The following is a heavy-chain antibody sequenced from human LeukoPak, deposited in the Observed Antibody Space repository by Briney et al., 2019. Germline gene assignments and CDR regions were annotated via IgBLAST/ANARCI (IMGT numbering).Heavy chain of an antibody. Sequence: QPGGSLRLSCAASGFNFIDYSMNWVRQAPGKGLEWISYIGISSGNTKYADSVKGRFTISRDKARNSLYLQMNSLRVEDTAMYYCARDHRYAFDNWGHGTLVTVS. CDR3: ARDHRYAFDN. D-gene: IGHD5-12*01. CDR2: IGISSGNT. J-gene: IGHJ4*01. CDR1: GFNFIDYS. V-gene: IGHV3-48*01.